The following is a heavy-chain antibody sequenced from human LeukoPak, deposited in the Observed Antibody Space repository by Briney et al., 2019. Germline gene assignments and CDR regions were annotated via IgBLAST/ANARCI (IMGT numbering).Heavy chain of an antibody. CDR2: IIPIFGTA. Sequence: SVKVSCKASGFTFTSYDINWVRQAPGQGLEWMGGIIPIFGTANYAQKFQGRVTITADESTCTAYMELSSLRSEDTAVYYCARVSTGFDAFDIWGQGTMVTVSS. V-gene: IGHV1-69*13. CDR1: GFTFTSYD. D-gene: IGHD1-1*01. J-gene: IGHJ3*02. CDR3: ARVSTGFDAFDI.